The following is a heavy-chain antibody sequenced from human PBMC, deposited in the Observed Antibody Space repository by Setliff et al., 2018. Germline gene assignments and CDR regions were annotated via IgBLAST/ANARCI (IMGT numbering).Heavy chain of an antibody. Sequence: KTSETLSLTCSVSGGSISSGSHYWSWIRKPAGKGLEWIGHIYASGSTSYNPSLKSRVTISLETSRNQFSLKLNSVTAADTAVYFCAKLEGSGSYYPWFDPWGRGILVTVSS. CDR3: AKLEGSGSYYPWFDP. D-gene: IGHD3-10*01. CDR2: IYASGST. J-gene: IGHJ5*02. V-gene: IGHV4-61*09. CDR1: GGSISSGSHY.